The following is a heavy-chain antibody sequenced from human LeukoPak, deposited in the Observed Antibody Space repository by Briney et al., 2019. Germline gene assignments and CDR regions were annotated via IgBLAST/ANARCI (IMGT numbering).Heavy chain of an antibody. Sequence: SETLSLTCTVAGGSISSYYWSWFRQPPGKGLEWIGYIYYSGSTNYNPSLKSRVTISVDTSKNQFSLKLSSVTAADTAVYYCARGPTRDGFDCWGQGTLVTVSS. CDR1: GGSISSYY. D-gene: IGHD5-24*01. CDR2: IYYSGST. V-gene: IGHV4-59*01. J-gene: IGHJ4*02. CDR3: ARGPTRDGFDC.